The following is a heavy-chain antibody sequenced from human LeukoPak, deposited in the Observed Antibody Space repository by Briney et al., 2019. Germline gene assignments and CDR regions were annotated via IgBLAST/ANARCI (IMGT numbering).Heavy chain of an antibody. CDR3: ARAQYSGSYPEI. V-gene: IGHV1-8*01. CDR2: MNPNSGNT. J-gene: IGHJ4*02. CDR1: GYTFTRYD. D-gene: IGHD5-12*01. Sequence: ASVKVSCKASGYTFTRYDINWVRQATGQGLEWMGWMNPNSGNTGYAQKFQGRVTMTRNTSISTAYMELSSRRSEDTAVYYCARAQYSGSYPEIWGQGTLVTVSS.